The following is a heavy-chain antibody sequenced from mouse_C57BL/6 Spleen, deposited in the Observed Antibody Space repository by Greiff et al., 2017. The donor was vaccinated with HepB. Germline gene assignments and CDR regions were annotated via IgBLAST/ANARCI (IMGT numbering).Heavy chain of an antibody. CDR2: IDPSDSYT. J-gene: IGHJ2*01. V-gene: IGHV1-69*01. Sequence: QVQLQQPGAELVMPGASVKLSCKASGYTFTSYWMHWVKQRPGQGLEWIGEIDPSDSYTNYNQKFKGKSTLTVDKSSSTAYMQLSSLTSEDSAVYYRARSGGFLANWVGHYFDYWGQGTTLTVSS. CDR3: ARSGGFLANWVGHYFDY. CDR1: GYTFTSYW. D-gene: IGHD4-1*01.